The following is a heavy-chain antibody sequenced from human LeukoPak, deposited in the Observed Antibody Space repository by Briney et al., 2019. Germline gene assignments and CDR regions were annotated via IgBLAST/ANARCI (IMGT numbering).Heavy chain of an antibody. CDR3: ARDDYGGNSHFDY. V-gene: IGHV4-31*03. Sequence: PSQTLSLTCTVSGGSISSGGYYWSWIRQHPGKGLEWIGYIYYSGSTYYNPSLRSRVTISVDTSKNQFSLKLSSVTAADTAVYYCARDDYGGNSHFDYWGQGTLVTVSS. J-gene: IGHJ4*02. D-gene: IGHD4-23*01. CDR1: GGSISSGGYY. CDR2: IYYSGST.